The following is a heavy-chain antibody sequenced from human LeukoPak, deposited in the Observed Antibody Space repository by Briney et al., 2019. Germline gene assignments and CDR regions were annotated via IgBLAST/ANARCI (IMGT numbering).Heavy chain of an antibody. CDR1: GFTFSSYS. J-gene: IGHJ4*02. D-gene: IGHD3-22*01. CDR2: ISSSSSYI. Sequence: PGGSLRLSCAASGFTFSSYSMNWVRQAPEQGLEWVSSISSSSSYIYYADSVKGRFTISRDNAKNTLYLQMNSLRAEDTAVHYCARDSYYDSSGYTNWGQGTLVTVSS. CDR3: ARDSYYDSSGYTN. V-gene: IGHV3-21*01.